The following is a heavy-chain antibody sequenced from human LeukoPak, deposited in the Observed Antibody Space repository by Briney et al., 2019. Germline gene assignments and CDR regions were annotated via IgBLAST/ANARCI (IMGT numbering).Heavy chain of an antibody. Sequence: ASVKVSCKASGYTFTSYAMHWVRQAPGQRLEWMGWINAGNGNTKYSQKFQGRVTITRDTSASTAYMELSSLRSEDTAVYYCARDDSSGYYLGAFDIWGQGTMVTVSS. CDR2: INAGNGNT. J-gene: IGHJ3*02. CDR1: GYTFTSYA. V-gene: IGHV1-3*01. CDR3: ARDDSSGYYLGAFDI. D-gene: IGHD3-22*01.